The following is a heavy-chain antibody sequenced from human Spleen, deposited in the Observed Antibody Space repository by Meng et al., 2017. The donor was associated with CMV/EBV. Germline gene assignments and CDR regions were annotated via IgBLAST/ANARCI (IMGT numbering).Heavy chain of an antibody. Sequence: GESLKISCAASGFIFSTYEMNWVRQAPGKGLEWVSYISSSGNAIYYADSVKGPFTISRDNPKNTLYLQMNSLRAEDTAVYYCAKVGYHDSSGHFYYSDYWGQGTLVTVSS. CDR3: AKVGYHDSSGHFYYSDY. J-gene: IGHJ4*02. V-gene: IGHV3-48*03. D-gene: IGHD3-22*01. CDR1: GFIFSTYE. CDR2: ISSSGNAI.